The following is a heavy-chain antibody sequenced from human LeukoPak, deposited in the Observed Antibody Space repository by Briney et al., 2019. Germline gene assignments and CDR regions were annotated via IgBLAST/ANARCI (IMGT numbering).Heavy chain of an antibody. CDR1: GFSFSNYS. CDR2: IRYDGSNK. CDR3: AKDIAGFTGSYYNYYYGMDV. D-gene: IGHD1-26*01. Sequence: GGSLRLSCAASGFSFSNYSMNWVRQAPGKGLEWVAFIRYDGSNKYYADSVKGRFTISRDNSKNTLYLQMNSLRAEDTAVYYCAKDIAGFTGSYYNYYYGMDVWGQGTTVTVSS. V-gene: IGHV3-30*02. J-gene: IGHJ6*02.